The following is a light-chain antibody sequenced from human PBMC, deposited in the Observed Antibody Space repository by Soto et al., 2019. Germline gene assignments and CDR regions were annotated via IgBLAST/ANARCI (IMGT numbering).Light chain of an antibody. J-gene: IGKJ1*01. CDR1: QSVSSSY. CDR3: QQYNNWPPT. Sequence: EIVLTQSPGTLSLSPGEIATLSFSASQSVSSSYLAWYQQKPGQAPRLLIYGASSRATGIPDRFSGSGSGTEFTLTISSLQSEDFAVYYCQQYNNWPPTFGQGTKVDI. V-gene: IGKV3-20*01. CDR2: GAS.